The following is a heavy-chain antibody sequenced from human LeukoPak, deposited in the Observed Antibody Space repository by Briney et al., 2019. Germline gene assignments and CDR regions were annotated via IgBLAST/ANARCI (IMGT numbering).Heavy chain of an antibody. CDR1: GFTFRSYS. J-gene: IGHJ4*02. V-gene: IGHV3-21*01. Sequence: GGSLRLSCAASGFTFRSYSMHWVRQAPGKGLEWVSSISTSCTTIYYADSVEGRFTISRDNAKNSLFLQMNSLRAEDTAVYYCARNFDYWGQGTLVTVSS. CDR2: ISTSCTTI. CDR3: ARNFDY.